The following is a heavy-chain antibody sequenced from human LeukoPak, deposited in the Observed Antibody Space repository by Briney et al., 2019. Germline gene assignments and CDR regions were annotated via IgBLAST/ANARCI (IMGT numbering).Heavy chain of an antibody. V-gene: IGHV3-23*01. CDR1: GFTFSSYA. D-gene: IGHD3-22*01. CDR2: ISGTGGST. CDR3: TYYYDSSGYYPGYFPH. Sequence: GGSLRLSCAASGFTFSSYAMSWVRQAPGKGLEWVSPISGTGGSTYYADSVKGRFTISRDNSKNTLYLQMKSLRAEDTAVYYCTYYYDSSGYYPGYFPHWGQGTLVTVSS. J-gene: IGHJ1*01.